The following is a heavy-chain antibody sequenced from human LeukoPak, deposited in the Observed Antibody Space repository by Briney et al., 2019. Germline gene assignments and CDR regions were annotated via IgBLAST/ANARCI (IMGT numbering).Heavy chain of an antibody. J-gene: IGHJ4*02. CDR3: GRVDWNPDY. CDR2: IHRSGST. V-gene: IGHV4-38-2*02. D-gene: IGHD1-1*01. CDR1: GYSIIRGYH. Sequence: SETLSLTCTVSGYSIIRGYHWGWIRQPPGKGLEWIANIHRSGSTYYNPSLKSRVTISIDTSKNQFSLEVRSVTAADTAVYYCGRVDWNPDYWGQGTPVTVSS.